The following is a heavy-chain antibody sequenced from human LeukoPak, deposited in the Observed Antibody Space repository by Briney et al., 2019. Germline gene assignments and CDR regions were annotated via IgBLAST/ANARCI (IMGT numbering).Heavy chain of an antibody. CDR2: ISSSGGST. CDR1: GFSFSGYA. Sequence: PGGSLRLSCAASGFSFSGYAMSWVRQAPGKGLEWVSIISSSGGSTNHTESVKGRFTISRDNSKNTLYLQMNSLRAEDTAVYYCARDIVAAADYWGQGTLVTVSS. D-gene: IGHD6-13*01. J-gene: IGHJ4*02. V-gene: IGHV3-23*01. CDR3: ARDIVAAADY.